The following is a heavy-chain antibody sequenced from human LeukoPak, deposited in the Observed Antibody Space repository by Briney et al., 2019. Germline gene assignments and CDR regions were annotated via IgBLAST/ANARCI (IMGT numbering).Heavy chain of an antibody. D-gene: IGHD3-16*01. CDR2: ISGSGGGT. Sequence: GGSLRLSCAASGFTFSSYAMSWVRQAPGKGLEWVSAISGSGGGTYYADSVKGRFTISRDNTNNTLFLQMNSLRAEDTALYYCARDWGSSRTNDYWGQGILVTVSS. CDR1: GFTFSSYA. V-gene: IGHV3-23*01. CDR3: ARDWGSSRTNDY. J-gene: IGHJ4*02.